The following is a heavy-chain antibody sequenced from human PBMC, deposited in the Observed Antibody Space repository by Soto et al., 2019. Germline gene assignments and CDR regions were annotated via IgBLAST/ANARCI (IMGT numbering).Heavy chain of an antibody. J-gene: IGHJ5*02. CDR1: GFTFSSYA. CDR3: ARDFSSGRRAANWFDP. Sequence: QVQLVESGGGVVQPGRSLTLSCAASGFTFSSYAMHWVRQAPGKGLEWVAAISYDGSNKNYADSLKGRFTISRDNSRKTLYLQMNSLRAEDTAVYHCARDFSSGRRAANWFDPWGQGTLVTVSS. CDR2: ISYDGSNK. V-gene: IGHV3-30-3*01. D-gene: IGHD1-26*01.